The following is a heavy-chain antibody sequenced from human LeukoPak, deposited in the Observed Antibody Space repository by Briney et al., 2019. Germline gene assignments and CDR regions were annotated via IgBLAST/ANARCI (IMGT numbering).Heavy chain of an antibody. D-gene: IGHD3-3*01. Sequence: SETLSLTCTVSGGSISTYYWSWIRQPPGKGLEWIGYIYYSGSTYNPSLKSRVTISVDTSKNQFSLKLSSVTAADTAAYYCARAGRAYYDFWSGYYLNWFDPWGQGTLVTVSS. CDR3: ARAGRAYYDFWSGYYLNWFDP. V-gene: IGHV4-59*08. J-gene: IGHJ5*02. CDR2: IYYSGST. CDR1: GGSISTYY.